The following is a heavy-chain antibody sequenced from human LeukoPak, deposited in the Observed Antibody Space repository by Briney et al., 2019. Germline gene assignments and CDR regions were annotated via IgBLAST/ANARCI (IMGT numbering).Heavy chain of an antibody. CDR3: ARDPSAGHIVVVTAPDY. Sequence: ASVKVSCKASGYTFTSYAVNWVRQAPGQGLEWMGWINTNTGNPTYAQGFTGRFVFSLDTSVSTAYLQISSLKAEDTAVYYCARDPSAGHIVVVTAPDYWGQGTLVTVSS. CDR1: GYTFTSYA. V-gene: IGHV7-4-1*02. D-gene: IGHD2-21*02. CDR2: INTNTGNP. J-gene: IGHJ4*02.